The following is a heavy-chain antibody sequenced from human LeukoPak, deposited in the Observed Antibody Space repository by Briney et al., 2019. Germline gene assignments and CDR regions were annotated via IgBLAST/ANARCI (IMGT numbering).Heavy chain of an antibody. CDR2: ISSNGGNT. Sequence: GGSLRLSCAASGFSFSTYTMHWVRQAPGKGLEHVSAISSNGGNTYYAKSVKGRLTISRDNSKNTLYLQMGSLRPEDMAVYYCARHFSGVSYGAFDIWGQGTMVTVSS. J-gene: IGHJ3*02. V-gene: IGHV3-64*01. CDR1: GFSFSTYT. D-gene: IGHD1-26*01. CDR3: ARHFSGVSYGAFDI.